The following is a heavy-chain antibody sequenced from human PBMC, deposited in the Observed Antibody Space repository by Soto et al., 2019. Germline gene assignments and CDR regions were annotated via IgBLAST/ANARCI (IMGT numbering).Heavy chain of an antibody. CDR1: RGTFSSYA. CDR2: IIPIFGTA. Sequence: ASVKVSCKSSRGTFSSYAISWVRQAPGQGLEWMGGIIPIFGTANYAQKFQGRVTITADESTSTAYMELSSLRSEDTAVYYCAREGPDSGYDPLPWKWFDPWGQGTLVTVSS. CDR3: AREGPDSGYDPLPWKWFDP. D-gene: IGHD5-12*01. J-gene: IGHJ5*02. V-gene: IGHV1-69*13.